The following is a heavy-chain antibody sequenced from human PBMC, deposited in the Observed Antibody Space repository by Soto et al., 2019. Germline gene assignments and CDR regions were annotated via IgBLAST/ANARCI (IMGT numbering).Heavy chain of an antibody. CDR3: ARDLRGGVYFDY. D-gene: IGHD2-8*01. Sequence: QVQLVQSGAEVKKPGASVKVSCKASGYTFINYAMHWVRQAPGQRLEWMGWINADNGDTKYSQKFQGRVIFTWDTSATTAYMELTSLTSEDTAVYYCARDLRGGVYFDYWGQGTLVTVSS. CDR1: GYTFINYA. V-gene: IGHV1-3*01. CDR2: INADNGDT. J-gene: IGHJ4*02.